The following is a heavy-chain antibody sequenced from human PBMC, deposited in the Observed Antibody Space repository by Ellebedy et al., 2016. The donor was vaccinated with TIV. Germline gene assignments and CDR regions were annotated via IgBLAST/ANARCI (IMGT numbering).Heavy chain of an antibody. CDR1: GFIFNNHA. CDR3: GRSGYRSGDIDTQSVDS. J-gene: IGHJ4*02. CDR2: ISGNGYGT. V-gene: IGHV3-23*01. D-gene: IGHD3-10*01. Sequence: PGGSLRLSCAASGFIFNNHAMNWVRQAPGKGLEWVSEISGNGYGTEYADSAKGRFTIFRDNSKSTVYLQMNSLRTEDTAIYYCGRSGYRSGDIDTQSVDSWGQGTLVTVSA.